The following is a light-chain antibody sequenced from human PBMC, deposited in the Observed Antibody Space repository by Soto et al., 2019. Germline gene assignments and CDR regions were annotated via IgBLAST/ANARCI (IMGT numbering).Light chain of an antibody. J-gene: IGLJ1*01. CDR3: SSSTRYSTVV. CDR1: SSDVGRYNH. CDR2: EVS. Sequence: QSVLTQPASVSGSPGQSITISCTGASSDVGRYNHVSWYQQHPGKAPKLMIYEVSHRPSGVSNRFSGSKSGNTASLTISGLQADDEADYYCSSSTRYSTVVFGTGTKLTVL. V-gene: IGLV2-14*01.